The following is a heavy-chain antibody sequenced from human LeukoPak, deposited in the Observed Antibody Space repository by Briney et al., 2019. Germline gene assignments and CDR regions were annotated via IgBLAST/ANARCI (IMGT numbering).Heavy chain of an antibody. D-gene: IGHD4-23*01. CDR1: GGTFSSYA. Sequence: ASVKVSCKASGGTFSSYAISWVRQAPGQGLEWMGRIIPILGIANYAQKFQGRVTITADKSTSTAYMELSSLRSEDTAVYYCARGLPGGAFDIWGQGTMVTVSS. J-gene: IGHJ3*02. CDR3: ARGLPGGAFDI. CDR2: IIPILGIA. V-gene: IGHV1-69*04.